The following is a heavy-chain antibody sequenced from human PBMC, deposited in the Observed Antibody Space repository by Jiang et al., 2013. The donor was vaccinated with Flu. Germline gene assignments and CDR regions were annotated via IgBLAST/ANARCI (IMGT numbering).Heavy chain of an antibody. V-gene: IGHV3-15*01. CDR2: IKSKPDGGTT. Sequence: VQLVESGGGLVKPGGSLTLSCAASGFTFSSAWMSWVRQAPGKGLEWVGRIKSKPDGGTTDFAAPVKGRFTISRDDSKDTLFLQMNSLKTEDTAVYFCATDDYSAFNIWGQGTMVTVSS. J-gene: IGHJ3*02. D-gene: IGHD3-10*01. CDR3: ATDDYSAFNI. CDR1: GFTFSSAW.